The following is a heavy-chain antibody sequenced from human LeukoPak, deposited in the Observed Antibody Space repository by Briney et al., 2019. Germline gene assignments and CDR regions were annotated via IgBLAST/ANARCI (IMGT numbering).Heavy chain of an antibody. CDR1: GGSISSYY. Sequence: SETLSLTCTVSGGSISSYYWSWIRQPPGKGLEWIGYIYYSGSTNYNPSLKSRVTISVDTSKNQFSLKLSSVTAADTAVYYCAREGYSSSWFDYWGQGTLVAVSS. V-gene: IGHV4-59*01. CDR3: AREGYSSSWFDY. D-gene: IGHD6-13*01. CDR2: IYYSGST. J-gene: IGHJ4*02.